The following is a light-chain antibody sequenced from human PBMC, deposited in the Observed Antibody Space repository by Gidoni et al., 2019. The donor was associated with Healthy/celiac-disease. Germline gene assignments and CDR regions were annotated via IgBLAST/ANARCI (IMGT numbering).Light chain of an antibody. CDR3: CSYAGSYSYV. CDR1: SSDVGGYKY. J-gene: IGLJ1*01. Sequence: QSALTQPRSVSGSPGQSVTISCTGTSSDVGGYKYVSLYQQHPGKAPKLMIYDVSKRPSGVPDRFSGSKSGNTASLTISGLQAEDEADYYCCSYAGSYSYVFGTGTKVTVL. V-gene: IGLV2-11*01. CDR2: DVS.